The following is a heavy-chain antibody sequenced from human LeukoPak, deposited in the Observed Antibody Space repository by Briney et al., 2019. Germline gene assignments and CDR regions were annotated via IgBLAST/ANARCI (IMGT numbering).Heavy chain of an antibody. CDR3: AREIITAGYYYYYMDV. CDR2: INHSGST. Sequence: SEALSLTCAVYGGSFSGYYWSWIRQPPGKGLEWIGEINHSGSTNYNPSLKSRVTISVDTSKNQFSLKVSSVTAADTAVYYCAREIITAGYYYYYMDVWGKGTTVTVSS. CDR1: GGSFSGYY. V-gene: IGHV4-34*01. J-gene: IGHJ6*03. D-gene: IGHD6-25*01.